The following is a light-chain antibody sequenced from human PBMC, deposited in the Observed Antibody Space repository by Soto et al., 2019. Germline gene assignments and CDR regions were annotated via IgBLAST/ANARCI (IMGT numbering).Light chain of an antibody. V-gene: IGLV2-14*01. CDR2: DVT. CDR1: SSDVGGYNY. Sequence: QSALTQPASVSGSPGQSITISCTATSSDVGGYNYVSWYQQHPGKAPKLMIYDVTNRPSGVSNRFSGSKSGNTASLTISGLQAEDAADYYCTSYTSSSTLVFGGGTKLTVL. J-gene: IGLJ2*01. CDR3: TSYTSSSTLV.